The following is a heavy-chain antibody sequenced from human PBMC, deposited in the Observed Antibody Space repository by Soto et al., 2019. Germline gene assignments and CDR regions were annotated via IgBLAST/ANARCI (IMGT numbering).Heavy chain of an antibody. CDR1: GGSISSYY. D-gene: IGHD3-3*01. Sequence: SETLSLTCTVSGGSISSYYWSWIRQPPGKGLEWIGYIYYSGSTNYNPSLKSRVTISVDTSKNQFSLKLSSLTAADPAVYYCARQSFEYDFWSGYYNTSGVWFDPWGQGTLVTVSS. V-gene: IGHV4-59*08. J-gene: IGHJ5*02. CDR3: ARQSFEYDFWSGYYNTSGVWFDP. CDR2: IYYSGST.